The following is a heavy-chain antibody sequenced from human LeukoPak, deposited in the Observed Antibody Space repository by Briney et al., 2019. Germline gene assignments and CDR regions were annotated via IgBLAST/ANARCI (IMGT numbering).Heavy chain of an antibody. CDR1: GFTFNSYG. Sequence: GGSLRLSCAASGFTFNSYGMSWVRQAPGKGLEWVSAIRGSGDNRDYADSVKGRFTISRDNSKNTLSLQMDSLRAEDTAVYYCAKFKGYGDLDYWGQGTLVTVSS. CDR2: IRGSGDNR. J-gene: IGHJ4*02. CDR3: AKFKGYGDLDY. V-gene: IGHV3-23*01. D-gene: IGHD4-17*01.